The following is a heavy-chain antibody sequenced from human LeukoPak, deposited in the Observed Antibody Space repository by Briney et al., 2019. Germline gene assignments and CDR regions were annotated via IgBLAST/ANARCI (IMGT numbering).Heavy chain of an antibody. CDR1: GYTFTGYY. J-gene: IGHJ4*02. Sequence: ASVKVSCKASGYTFTGYYMHWVRQAPGQGLEWMGWINLNSGGTNYAQKFQGRVTMTRDTSISTAYMEVSRLRSDDTAVYYCARSPAISSGWYLGYWGQGSLVTVSS. V-gene: IGHV1-2*02. CDR3: ARSPAISSGWYLGY. D-gene: IGHD6-19*01. CDR2: INLNSGGT.